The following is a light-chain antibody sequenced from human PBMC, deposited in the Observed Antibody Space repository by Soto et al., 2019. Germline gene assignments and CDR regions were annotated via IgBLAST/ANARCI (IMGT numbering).Light chain of an antibody. CDR2: SDT. CDR3: AAWDDSLVYV. V-gene: IGLV1-44*01. Sequence: QSVLTQPPSASGTPGQRVTISCSGSTSNIGRNTVNWYQQLPGTAPKLLIYSDTQRPSGVPDRFSGSKSGTSAFLAISGLQSEDEADYYCAAWDDSLVYVFGTGTKVTVL. CDR1: TSNIGRNT. J-gene: IGLJ1*01.